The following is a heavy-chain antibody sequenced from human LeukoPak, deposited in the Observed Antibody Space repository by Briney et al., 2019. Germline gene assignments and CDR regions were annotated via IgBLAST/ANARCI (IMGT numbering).Heavy chain of an antibody. CDR3: AKPPTWSSSGWYYFDY. CDR1: GFTFSSYA. Sequence: PGGSLRLSCAASGFTFSSYAMSWVRQAPGKGLEWVSVISGSGVSTYYADSVKGRFTLSRDSSKNTLYLQMNSLRAEDTALYYCAKPPTWSSSGWYYFDYWGQGTLVTVSS. J-gene: IGHJ4*02. V-gene: IGHV3-23*01. CDR2: ISGSGVST. D-gene: IGHD6-19*01.